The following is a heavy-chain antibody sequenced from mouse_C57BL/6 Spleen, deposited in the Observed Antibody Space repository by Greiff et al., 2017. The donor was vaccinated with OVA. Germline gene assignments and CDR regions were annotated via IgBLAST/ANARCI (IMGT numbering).Heavy chain of an antibody. Sequence: QVHVKQSGAELVKPGASVKLSCKASGYTFTEYTIHWVKQRSGQGLEWIGWFYPGSGSIKYNEKFKDKATLTADKSSSTVYMELSRLTSEESAVYFCARHEDGYYGSRHFDYWGQGTTLTVSS. CDR3: ARHEDGYYGSRHFDY. CDR1: GYTFTEYT. J-gene: IGHJ2*01. CDR2: FYPGSGSI. D-gene: IGHD1-1*01. V-gene: IGHV1-62-2*01.